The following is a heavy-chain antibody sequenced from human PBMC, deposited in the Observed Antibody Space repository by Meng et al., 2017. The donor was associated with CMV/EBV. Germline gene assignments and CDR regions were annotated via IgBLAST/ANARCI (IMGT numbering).Heavy chain of an antibody. Sequence: ASVKVSCKASGYTFTSYAMNWVRQAPGQGLEWMGWINTNTGNPTYAQGFTGRFVFSLDTSVSTAYLQICSLKAEGTAVYYCARDRDVLRFLEWLSPNYYYYYGMDVWGQGTTVTVSS. J-gene: IGHJ6*02. CDR2: INTNTGNP. D-gene: IGHD3-3*01. CDR3: ARDRDVLRFLEWLSPNYYYYYGMDV. V-gene: IGHV7-4-1*01. CDR1: GYTFTSYA.